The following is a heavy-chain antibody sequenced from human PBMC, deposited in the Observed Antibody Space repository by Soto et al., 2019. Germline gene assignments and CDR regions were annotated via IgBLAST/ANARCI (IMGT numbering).Heavy chain of an antibody. Sequence: SVKVSCKASGGTFSSYTISWVRQAPGQGLEWMGRIIPILGIANYAQKFQGRVTITADKSTSTAYMELSSLRSEDTAVYYCASWRADYGDYLRYWGQGTLVTVSS. CDR2: IIPILGIA. D-gene: IGHD4-17*01. V-gene: IGHV1-69*02. CDR3: ASWRADYGDYLRY. J-gene: IGHJ4*02. CDR1: GGTFSSYT.